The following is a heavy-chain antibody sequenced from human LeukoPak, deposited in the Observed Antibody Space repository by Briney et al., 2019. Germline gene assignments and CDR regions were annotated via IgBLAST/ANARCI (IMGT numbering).Heavy chain of an antibody. J-gene: IGHJ4*02. V-gene: IGHV4-34*01. D-gene: IGHD1-1*01. CDR3: ARGLDLEGLDY. Sequence: SETLSLTCAVSGGSFSDYNWTWLRQSPDKGLEWIGEINYSGSSHYNPSLKSRVTISVDTAKDQFSLELRSVTAADTAVYYCARGLDLEGLDYWGQGTLVTVSS. CDR2: INYSGSS. CDR1: GGSFSDYN.